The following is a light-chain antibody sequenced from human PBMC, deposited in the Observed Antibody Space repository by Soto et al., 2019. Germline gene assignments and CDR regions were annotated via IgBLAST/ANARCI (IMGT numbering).Light chain of an antibody. J-gene: IGKJ1*01. CDR1: QSVNSDH. CDR3: QQYGSSVT. CDR2: GAH. Sequence: EIVLTQSPGTLSLSPGGRATLSCRASQSVNSDHLAWYQQKPGQAPRLLISGAHNRAPGIPDRFSGSESGTDFTLRISRLEPEDFAVYYCQQYGSSVTFGQGTKVDIK. V-gene: IGKV3-20*01.